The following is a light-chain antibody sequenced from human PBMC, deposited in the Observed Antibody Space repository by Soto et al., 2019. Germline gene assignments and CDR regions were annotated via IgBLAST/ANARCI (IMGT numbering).Light chain of an antibody. J-gene: IGKJ5*01. CDR1: ETISTF. Sequence: DTQMTQSPSSLSVSVGDRVTMTCRASETISTFLNWYQVKPGKAPKLLIYAASTLQDGVPSRFSGSGSGTDFTLTINSLKPENFACNYSEPSYDIPPIACRRGTRLEIK. CDR3: EPSYDIPPIA. CDR2: AAS. V-gene: IGKV1-39*01.